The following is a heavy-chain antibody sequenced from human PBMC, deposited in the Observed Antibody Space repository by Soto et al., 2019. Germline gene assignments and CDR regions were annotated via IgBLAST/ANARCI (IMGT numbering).Heavy chain of an antibody. J-gene: IGHJ4*02. CDR1: GFTFSGYS. D-gene: IGHD2-15*01. V-gene: IGHV3-30-3*01. CDR2: ISYDGNNA. Sequence: GGSLRLSCAASGFTFSGYSMHWVRRAPGKALEWVISYDGNNAFYSDSVKGRFTISRDNSKNTLFLQMNSLRAEDTAVYYCARDPIQIPVGSFDYWGQGALVTVSS. CDR3: ARDPIQIPVGSFDY.